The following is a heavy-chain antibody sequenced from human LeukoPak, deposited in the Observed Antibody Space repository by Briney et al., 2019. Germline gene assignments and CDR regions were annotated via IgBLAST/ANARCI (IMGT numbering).Heavy chain of an antibody. CDR3: ARGIVREKGAQYYDSSGYYYEDALDI. V-gene: IGHV4-30-2*01. CDR2: IYHSGST. Sequence: PSETLSLTCAVSGGSISSGGYSWSWIRQPPGKGLEWIGYIYHSGSTYYNPSLKSRVTISVDRSKNQFSLKLSSVTAADTAVYYCARGIVREKGAQYYDSSGYYYEDALDIWGQGTMVTVSS. J-gene: IGHJ3*02. CDR1: GGSISSGGYS. D-gene: IGHD3-22*01.